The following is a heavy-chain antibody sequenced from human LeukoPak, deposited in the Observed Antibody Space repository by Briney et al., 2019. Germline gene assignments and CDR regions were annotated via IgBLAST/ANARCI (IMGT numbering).Heavy chain of an antibody. CDR3: ARVSSSGWPWDWFDP. CDR1: GYNFKTHA. D-gene: IGHD6-13*01. CDR2: ISGYNGDT. Sequence: ASVKVSCQTSGYNFKTHAVSWVRQVPGQGLEWMGWISGYNGDTAFAQKFQGRVTMTKDTSTTTAYMELRSLRSEDTAVYYCARVSSSGWPWDWFDPWGQGTLVTVSS. V-gene: IGHV1-18*01. J-gene: IGHJ5*02.